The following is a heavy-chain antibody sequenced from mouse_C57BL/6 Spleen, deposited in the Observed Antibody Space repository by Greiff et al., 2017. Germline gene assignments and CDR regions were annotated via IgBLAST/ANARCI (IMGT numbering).Heavy chain of an antibody. Sequence: QVHVKQSGAELVKPGASVKMSCKASGYTFTTYPIEWMKQNHGKSLEWIGNFHPYNDDTKYNEKFKGKATLTVEKSSSTVYLELSRLTSDDSAVYYCALSTLYYAMDYWGQGTSVTVSS. CDR3: ALSTLYYAMDY. V-gene: IGHV1-47*01. D-gene: IGHD5-1*01. CDR1: GYTFTTYP. CDR2: FHPYNDDT. J-gene: IGHJ4*01.